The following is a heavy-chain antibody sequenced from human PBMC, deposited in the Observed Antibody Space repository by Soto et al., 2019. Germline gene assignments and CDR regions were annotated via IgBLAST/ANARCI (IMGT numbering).Heavy chain of an antibody. D-gene: IGHD3-22*01. Sequence: SVKVSCKASGGTFSSYAISWVRQAPGQGLEWMGGIIPIFGTANYAQKFQGRVTITADESTSTAYMELSSLRSEDTAVYYCARDADRLHYDSSGYCPVYWGQGTLVTVSS. CDR3: ARDADRLHYDSSGYCPVY. J-gene: IGHJ4*02. V-gene: IGHV1-69*13. CDR1: GGTFSSYA. CDR2: IIPIFGTA.